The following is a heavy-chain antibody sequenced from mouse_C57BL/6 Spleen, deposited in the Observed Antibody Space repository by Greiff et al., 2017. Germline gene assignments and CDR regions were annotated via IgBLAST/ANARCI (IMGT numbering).Heavy chain of an antibody. D-gene: IGHD2-4*01. CDR3: TRDDYEAPFAY. Sequence: QVQLQQSGAELVRPGASVTLSCKASGYTFTDYEMHWVKQTPVHGLEWIGAIDPETGGTAYNQKFKGKAILTADKSSSTAYMELRSLTSEDSAVYYCTRDDYEAPFAYWGQGTLVTVSA. CDR1: GYTFTDYE. CDR2: IDPETGGT. V-gene: IGHV1-15*01. J-gene: IGHJ3*01.